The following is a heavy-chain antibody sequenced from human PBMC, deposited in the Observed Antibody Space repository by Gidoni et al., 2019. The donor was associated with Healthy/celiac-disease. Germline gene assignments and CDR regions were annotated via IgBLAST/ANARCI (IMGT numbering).Heavy chain of an antibody. CDR1: GFTFSSYA. D-gene: IGHD3-10*01. Sequence: EVQLVESGGGLVQPGGSLRLSCAASGFTFSSYAMSWVRQAPGKGLEWVSAISGSGGSTYYAHSVKGRFTISRDNSKNTLYLQMNSLRAEDTAVYYCAKNGRGVITMVRGVIDYYFDYWGQGTLVTVSS. CDR2: ISGSGGST. CDR3: AKNGRGVITMVRGVIDYYFDY. J-gene: IGHJ4*02. V-gene: IGHV3-23*04.